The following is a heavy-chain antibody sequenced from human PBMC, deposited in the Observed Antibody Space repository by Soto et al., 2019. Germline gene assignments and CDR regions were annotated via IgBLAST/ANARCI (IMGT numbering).Heavy chain of an antibody. J-gene: IGHJ4*02. CDR1: GFTFSSYA. CDR2: ISGSGGST. D-gene: IGHD2-15*01. CDR3: AKFGRFGPVCGGSCTAHFDY. V-gene: IGHV3-23*01. Sequence: EVQLLESGGGLVQPGGSLRLSCAASGFTFSSYAMSWVRQAPGKGLEWVSAISGSGGSTYYADSVKGRFTISRDNSKNTLYLQMNSLRAEDTAVYYCAKFGRFGPVCGGSCTAHFDYWGQGTLVTVSS.